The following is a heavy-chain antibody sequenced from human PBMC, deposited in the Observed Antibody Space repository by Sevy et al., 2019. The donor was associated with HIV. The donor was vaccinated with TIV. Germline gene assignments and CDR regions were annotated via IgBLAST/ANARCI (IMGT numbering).Heavy chain of an antibody. CDR2: IIGSGDNW. V-gene: IGHV3-23*01. J-gene: IGHJ4*02. Sequence: GGSLRLSCAASGFTFSGYAMSWVRQAPGKGLEWVSGIIGSGDNWYYADSVKGRFTISRDNSKNTLYLQMNILRAEDTAVYYCAKGDFYYDSSGYYLFDYWGKGTLVTVSS. CDR1: GFTFSGYA. D-gene: IGHD3-22*01. CDR3: AKGDFYYDSSGYYLFDY.